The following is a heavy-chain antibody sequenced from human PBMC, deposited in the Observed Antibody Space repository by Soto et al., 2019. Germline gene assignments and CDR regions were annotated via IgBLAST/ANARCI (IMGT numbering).Heavy chain of an antibody. D-gene: IGHD6-6*01. CDR2: IRSKANSYAT. J-gene: IGHJ3*02. CDR3: TXQPRPRIAARNSDAFDI. V-gene: IGHV3-73*01. CDR1: GFTFSCSA. Sequence: GGSLRLSRAASGFTFSCSAMHWVRQASGKGLERVGRIRSKANSYATAYAASVKGRFTISRDDSKNTAYLQMNSLKTEDTAVYYCTXQPRPRIAARNSDAFDIWGRGTMVTVSS.